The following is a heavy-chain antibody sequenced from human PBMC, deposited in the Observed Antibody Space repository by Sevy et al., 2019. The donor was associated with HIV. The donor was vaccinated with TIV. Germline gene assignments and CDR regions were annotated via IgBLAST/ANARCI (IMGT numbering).Heavy chain of an antibody. CDR1: GDSVSSNSAA. D-gene: IGHD1-26*01. J-gene: IGHJ6*02. V-gene: IGHV6-1*01. CDR2: TYYRSKWYN. Sequence: SQTLSLTCAISGDSVSSNSAAWNWIRQSPSRGLEWLGRTYYRSKWYNDYAVSVKSRITINPDTSKNQFSLQLNSVTPEDTAVYYCARDLKDGSYLYYYYYYGMDVWGQGTTVTVSS. CDR3: ARDLKDGSYLYYYYYYGMDV.